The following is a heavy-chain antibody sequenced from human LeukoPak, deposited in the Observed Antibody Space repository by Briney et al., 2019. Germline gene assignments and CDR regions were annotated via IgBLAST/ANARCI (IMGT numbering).Heavy chain of an antibody. J-gene: IGHJ4*02. D-gene: IGHD6-19*01. V-gene: IGHV3-30*03. Sequence: GTSLRLSCAASGFTFSSYGMHWVRQAPGKGLEWVAVISYDGSNKYYADSVKGRFTISRDNSKNTLYLQMNSLRAEDTAVYYCARVRWLVRWVFDYWGQGTPVTVSS. CDR3: ARVRWLVRWVFDY. CDR2: ISYDGSNK. CDR1: GFTFSSYG.